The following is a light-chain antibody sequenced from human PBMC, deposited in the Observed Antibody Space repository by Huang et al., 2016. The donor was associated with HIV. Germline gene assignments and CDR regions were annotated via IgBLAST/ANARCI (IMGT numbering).Light chain of an antibody. CDR3: HQYNNWPPFT. CDR1: QSVSSK. CDR2: GAS. Sequence: ETVMTQSPATLSVSPGERATLSCRASQSVSSKLAWYQQKPGQAPRLLIYGASTRATGFPARFSGSGSGTDFTLTISTLQSEDFAVYYCHQYNNWPPFTFGPGTKVDSK. V-gene: IGKV3-15*01. J-gene: IGKJ3*01.